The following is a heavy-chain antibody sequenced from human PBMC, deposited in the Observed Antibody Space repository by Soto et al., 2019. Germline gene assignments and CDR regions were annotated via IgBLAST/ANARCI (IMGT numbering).Heavy chain of an antibody. CDR1: GGTFSSYA. CDR3: ARRNYYGSGSFDY. D-gene: IGHD3-10*01. Sequence: SVKVSCKASGGTFSSYAISWVRQAPGQGLEWMGGIIPIFGTANYAQKFQGRVTITADKSTSTAYMELSSLRSEDTAVYYCARRNYYGSGSFDYWGQRTLVTVSS. V-gene: IGHV1-69*06. CDR2: IIPIFGTA. J-gene: IGHJ4*02.